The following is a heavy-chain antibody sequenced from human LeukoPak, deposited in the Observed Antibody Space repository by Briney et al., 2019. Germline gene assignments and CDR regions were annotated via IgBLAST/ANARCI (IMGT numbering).Heavy chain of an antibody. Sequence: GGSLRLSCSTSGFPFNTYAIHWVRQAPGKGLEYVAGISSNGDNTDFADSAKGRFTISRDNSKSTLFLQMNSLRAEDTAVYFCTRDSALLGVAFDLWGQGTVVTVSS. J-gene: IGHJ3*01. CDR1: GFPFNTYA. CDR3: TRDSALLGVAFDL. V-gene: IGHV3-64D*06. CDR2: ISSNGDNT. D-gene: IGHD2-15*01.